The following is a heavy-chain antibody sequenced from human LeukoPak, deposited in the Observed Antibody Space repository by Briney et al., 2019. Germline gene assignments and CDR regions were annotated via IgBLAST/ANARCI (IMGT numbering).Heavy chain of an antibody. D-gene: IGHD3-22*01. J-gene: IGHJ3*02. CDR2: IYPGDSDT. CDR3: ARLSYYYDSSGYYPYAFDI. Sequence: GESLKISXKGSGYSFTSYWIGWVRQMPGKGLEWMGIIYPGDSDTRYSPSFQGQVTISADKSISTAYLQWSSLKASDTAMYYCARLSYYYDSSGYYPYAFDIWGQGTMVTVSS. CDR1: GYSFTSYW. V-gene: IGHV5-51*03.